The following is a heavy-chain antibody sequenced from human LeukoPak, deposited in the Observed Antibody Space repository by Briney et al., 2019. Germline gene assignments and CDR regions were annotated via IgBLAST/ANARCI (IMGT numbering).Heavy chain of an antibody. Sequence: PSETLSLTCAVYGGSFSSYYWSWIRQPAGKGLEWIGRTHTSGSTNYNPSLKSRVTMSGDTSKNQFSLKLSSVTAADTAVYYCAREAYYYDSSGYRRFDYWGQGTLVTVSS. CDR2: THTSGST. D-gene: IGHD3-22*01. CDR1: GGSFSSYY. CDR3: AREAYYYDSSGYRRFDY. V-gene: IGHV4-59*10. J-gene: IGHJ4*02.